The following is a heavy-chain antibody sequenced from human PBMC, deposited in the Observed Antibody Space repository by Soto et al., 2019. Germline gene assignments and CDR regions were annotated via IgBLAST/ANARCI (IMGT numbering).Heavy chain of an antibody. CDR3: AKMDGYGDPNFDY. CDR1: GFTFTTYA. J-gene: IGHJ4*02. D-gene: IGHD4-17*01. V-gene: IGHV3-23*01. Sequence: EVQLLESGGGLVQPGGSLRLSCAASGFTFTTYAMSWVRQAPGKGLVWVSGISTSGGSTYYADSVKGRFTISRDNSKNTLYLQMNSLRAEDTAVFYCAKMDGYGDPNFDYWGQGTLVTVSS. CDR2: ISTSGGST.